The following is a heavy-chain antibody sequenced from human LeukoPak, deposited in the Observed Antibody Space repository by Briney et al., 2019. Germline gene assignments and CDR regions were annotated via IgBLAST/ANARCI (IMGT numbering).Heavy chain of an antibody. Sequence: SVKVSCEASGGTFSSYAISWVRQAPGQGLEWMGRIIPILGIANYAQKFQGRVTITADKSTSTAYMELSSLRSEDTAVYYCARAKADYGDYVFHYWGQGTLVTVSS. D-gene: IGHD4-17*01. CDR1: GGTFSSYA. V-gene: IGHV1-69*04. CDR3: ARAKADYGDYVFHY. J-gene: IGHJ4*02. CDR2: IIPILGIA.